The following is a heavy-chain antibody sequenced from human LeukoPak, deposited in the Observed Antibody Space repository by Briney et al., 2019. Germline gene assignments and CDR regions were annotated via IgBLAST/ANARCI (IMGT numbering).Heavy chain of an antibody. Sequence: GGPLRLSCAASGFTVSSNYMSWVRQAPGKGLEWVSVIYSGGTTYYADSVKGRFTISRDKSKNTLYLQTSSLKAEDTAVYYCARNWYFDLWGRGTLLTVSS. V-gene: IGHV3-53*01. CDR3: ARNWYFDL. J-gene: IGHJ2*01. CDR1: GFTVSSNY. CDR2: IYSGGTT.